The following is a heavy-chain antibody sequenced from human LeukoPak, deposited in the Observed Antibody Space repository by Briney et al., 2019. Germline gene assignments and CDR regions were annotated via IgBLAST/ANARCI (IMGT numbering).Heavy chain of an antibody. V-gene: IGHV3-21*01. J-gene: IGHJ6*03. CDR3: AKLSHSGSDLYYFYMDV. D-gene: IGHD3-10*01. Sequence: MTGGSLRLSCAASGFSFSSYTMNWVRQAPGKGLEWVSSISSRSTYIYYADSLKGRFTISRDNAKNSLYLQMNSLRAEDTAVYYCAKLSHSGSDLYYFYMDVWGKGTTVTISS. CDR2: ISSRSTYI. CDR1: GFSFSSYT.